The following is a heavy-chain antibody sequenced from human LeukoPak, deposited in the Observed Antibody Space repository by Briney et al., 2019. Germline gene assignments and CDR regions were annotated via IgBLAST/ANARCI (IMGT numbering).Heavy chain of an antibody. J-gene: IGHJ1*01. V-gene: IGHV3-33*01. D-gene: IGHD1-26*01. CDR2: ILSDGSKK. CDR1: GFTFSSYC. CDR3: ARKSGSYNDNFFEH. Sequence: AGSMRLSSAASGFTFSSYCMHWVRQAAGKGLEWVAVILSDGSKKYYANSVKGRPSISRDNSKNTLYLQMNSLRAEDTAVYYRARKSGSYNDNFFEHGGEGTVVTVSS.